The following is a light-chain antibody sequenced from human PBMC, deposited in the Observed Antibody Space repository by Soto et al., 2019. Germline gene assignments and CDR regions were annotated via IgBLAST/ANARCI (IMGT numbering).Light chain of an antibody. CDR2: AAS. J-gene: IGKJ1*01. Sequence: DIQMTQSPSSLSASVGDRVTITCRASQSISSYLNWYQQKPGKAPKLLIYAASSLQSGVPSRFSGSGSGTDFTLTGSSLQPEDFATYFCQQSYSTPRTFGQGTKVDIK. CDR1: QSISSY. CDR3: QQSYSTPRT. V-gene: IGKV1-39*01.